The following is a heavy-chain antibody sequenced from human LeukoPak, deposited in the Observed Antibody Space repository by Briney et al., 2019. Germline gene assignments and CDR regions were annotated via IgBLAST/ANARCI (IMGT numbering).Heavy chain of an antibody. CDR1: GFTFSTYG. CDR3: ARSIQLDPWGAFDI. CDR2: IWYDGTNK. Sequence: PGRSLRLSCAASGFTFSTYGMHWVRQAPGKGLEWVAVIWYDGTNKYYADSVKGRFTFSRDNSKNTLYLQMTSLRAEDTAVYYCARSIQLDPWGAFDIWGQGTMVTVSS. V-gene: IGHV3-33*01. J-gene: IGHJ3*02. D-gene: IGHD1-1*01.